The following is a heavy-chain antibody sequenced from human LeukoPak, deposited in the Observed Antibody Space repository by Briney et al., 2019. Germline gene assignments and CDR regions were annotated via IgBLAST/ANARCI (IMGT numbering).Heavy chain of an antibody. V-gene: IGHV3-64*01. Sequence: PGGSLRLSCAASGFTFSSYAMHWVRQAPGKGLEYVSAISSNGGSTYYANSVKGRFTISRDNSKNTLYLQMGSLRAEDMAVYYCAREGRASTVRGVIPPTSAFDYWGQGTLVTVSS. CDR1: GFTFSSYA. J-gene: IGHJ4*02. D-gene: IGHD3-10*01. CDR2: ISSNGGST. CDR3: AREGRASTVRGVIPPTSAFDY.